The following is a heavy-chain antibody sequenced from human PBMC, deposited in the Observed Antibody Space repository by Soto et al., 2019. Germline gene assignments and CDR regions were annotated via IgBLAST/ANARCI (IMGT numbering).Heavy chain of an antibody. CDR3: ARSIVVVTALDY. J-gene: IGHJ4*02. CDR1: GYTFTSYY. D-gene: IGHD2-21*02. Sequence: QVQLVQSGAEEKKPGASVKVSCKASGYTFTSYYMHWVRQAPGQRLEWMGWINAGNGNTKYSQKFQGRVTITRDTSASTAYMELSSLRSEDTAVYYCARSIVVVTALDYWGQGTLVTVSS. V-gene: IGHV1-3*05. CDR2: INAGNGNT.